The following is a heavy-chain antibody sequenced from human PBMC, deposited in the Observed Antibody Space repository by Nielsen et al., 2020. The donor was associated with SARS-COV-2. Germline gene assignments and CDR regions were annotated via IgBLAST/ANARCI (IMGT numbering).Heavy chain of an antibody. CDR1: GFTFSSYA. V-gene: IGHV3-30-3*01. CDR2: ISYDGSNK. D-gene: IGHD3-22*01. J-gene: IGHJ5*02. Sequence: GESLKISCAASGFTFSSYAMHWVRQAPGKGLEWVAVISYDGSNKYYADSVKGRFTISRDNSKNTLYLQMNSLRAEDTAVYYCARDPKAWYYYDSSGYLRWFDPWGQGTLVTVSS. CDR3: ARDPKAWYYYDSSGYLRWFDP.